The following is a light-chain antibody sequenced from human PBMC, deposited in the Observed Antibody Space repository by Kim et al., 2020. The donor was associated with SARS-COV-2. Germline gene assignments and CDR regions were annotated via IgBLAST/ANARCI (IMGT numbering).Light chain of an antibody. CDR1: RSLLNRNGNNY. Sequence: PAAISCRSSRSLLNRNGNNYRDWYLQKPGQSPQLLLYLGSRRASGVPDRCSGSGSGTDFTLEISRVEAEDVGVYYCMQVLQTPLTFGGGTKVDIK. J-gene: IGKJ4*01. V-gene: IGKV2-28*01. CDR3: MQVLQTPLT. CDR2: LGS.